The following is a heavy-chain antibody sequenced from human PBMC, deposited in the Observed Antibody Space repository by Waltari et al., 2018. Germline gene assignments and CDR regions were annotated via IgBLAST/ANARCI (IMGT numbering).Heavy chain of an antibody. J-gene: IGHJ6*03. D-gene: IGHD3-3*01. V-gene: IGHV3-53*01. CDR2: IYTVGST. CDR1: GFNVSHNY. Sequence: EVQLVESGGGLIQPGGSLRLSCAVSGFNVSHNYMSWVRQAQGKVLEWVSVIYTVGSTFYADSVGGRFTISRDNSMNTLFLQMNSLRGEDTAVYYCARGHTISGGDYMDVWGKGTTVIVSS. CDR3: ARGHTISGGDYMDV.